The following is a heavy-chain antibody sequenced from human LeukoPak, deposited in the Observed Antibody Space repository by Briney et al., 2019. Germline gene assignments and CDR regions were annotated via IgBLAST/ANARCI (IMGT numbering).Heavy chain of an antibody. J-gene: IGHJ3*02. CDR2: IKSKTDSGTT. CDR3: ATAVGATAFNI. D-gene: IGHD1-26*01. CDR1: VFTFTNAW. V-gene: IGHV3-15*01. Sequence: KPGGSLRLSCAASVFTFTNAWMTWVRQAPGKGLEWVGRIKSKTDSGTTDYAAPVKGRFTISRDDSKTTLYLQMNSLKTEDTAVYYCATAVGATAFNIWGQGTMVTVSS.